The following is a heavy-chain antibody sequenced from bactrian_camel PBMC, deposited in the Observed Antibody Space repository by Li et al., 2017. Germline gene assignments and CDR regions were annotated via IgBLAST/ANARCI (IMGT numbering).Heavy chain of an antibody. CDR1: RGFDDANA. V-gene: IGHV3S53*01. J-gene: IGHJ4*01. CDR3: AEGRGSRGEHCYSLYY. CDR2: ISPDGKE. Sequence: QVQLVESGGGSVQIGGSLTLACAAARGFDDANAEGGWFRQAAGAQCEMVASISPDGKEYYADSVKGRFTISRDSAKNTVYLQMNNLQPEDTATYYCAEGRGSRGEHCYSLYYWGQGTQVTVS. D-gene: IGHD6*01.